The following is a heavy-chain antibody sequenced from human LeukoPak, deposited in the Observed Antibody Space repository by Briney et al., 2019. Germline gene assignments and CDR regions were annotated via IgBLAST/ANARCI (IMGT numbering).Heavy chain of an antibody. Sequence: SETLSLTCTVSGGSISSYYWSWIRQPPGKGLEWIGYIYYSGSTNYNPSLKSRVTISVDTSKNQFSLKLSSVTAADTAVYYCAREQNYSSSSFDYWGQGTLVTVSS. D-gene: IGHD6-6*01. V-gene: IGHV4-59*01. CDR3: AREQNYSSSSFDY. CDR1: GGSISSYY. CDR2: IYYSGST. J-gene: IGHJ4*02.